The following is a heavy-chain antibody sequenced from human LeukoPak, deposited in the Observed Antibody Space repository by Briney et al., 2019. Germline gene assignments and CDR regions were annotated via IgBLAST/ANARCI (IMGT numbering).Heavy chain of an antibody. V-gene: IGHV3-7*01. CDR1: GFTFSSYW. D-gene: IGHD5-12*01. Sequence: GGSLRLSCAASGFTFSSYWMSWVRQAPGKGLEWVANIKQDGSEKYYVDSVKGRFTISRDNAKNSLYLQMNSLRAEDTAVYYCARENSDYENYYYYMDVWGKGTTVTVSS. CDR2: IKQDGSEK. J-gene: IGHJ6*03. CDR3: ARENSDYENYYYYMDV.